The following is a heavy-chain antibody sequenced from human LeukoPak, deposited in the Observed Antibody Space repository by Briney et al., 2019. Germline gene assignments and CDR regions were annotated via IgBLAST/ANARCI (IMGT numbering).Heavy chain of an antibody. J-gene: IGHJ4*02. V-gene: IGHV4-39*01. CDR3: ARRSYDGSGYSNY. D-gene: IGHD3-22*01. CDR2: ISSGGST. Sequence: SETLSLTCTVSGGSISSSGYYWGWIRQPPGKGLEWIGSISSGGSTHYTPSLKSRVTISVEKSKNQFSLKLSSVTAADTAVYYCARRSYDGSGYSNYWGQGTLVTVSS. CDR1: GGSISSSGYY.